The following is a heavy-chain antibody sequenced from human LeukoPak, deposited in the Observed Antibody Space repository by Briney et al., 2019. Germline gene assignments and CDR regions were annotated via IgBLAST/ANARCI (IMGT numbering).Heavy chain of an antibody. CDR1: GFTFSSYW. CDR3: ARDPNYYYYMDV. V-gene: IGHV3-74*01. J-gene: IGHJ6*03. CDR2: IKSDGSN. Sequence: PGGSLSLSCEASGFTFSSYWMHWVRQDPGKGLLWVSRIKSDGSNYYADSVKGRFTISRDNAKNTLYLQMNSLRAEDTAVYYCARDPNYYYYMDVWGKGTTVTVSS.